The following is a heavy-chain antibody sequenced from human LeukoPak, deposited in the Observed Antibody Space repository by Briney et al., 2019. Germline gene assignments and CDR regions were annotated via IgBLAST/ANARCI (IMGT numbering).Heavy chain of an antibody. D-gene: IGHD2-21*02. CDR1: GGSISSGGYS. CDR2: IYHSGST. J-gene: IGHJ4*02. Sequence: SETLSLTCAVSGGSISSGGYSWSWIRQPPGKGLEWIGYIYHSGSTYYNPSLKSRVTISVDTSKNQFSLKLSSVTAADTAVYYCATRTVTADYWGQGTLVTVSS. CDR3: ATRTVTADY. V-gene: IGHV4-30-2*01.